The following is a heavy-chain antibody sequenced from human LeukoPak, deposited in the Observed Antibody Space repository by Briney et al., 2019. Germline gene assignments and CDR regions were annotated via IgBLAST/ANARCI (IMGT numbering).Heavy chain of an antibody. J-gene: IGHJ4*02. Sequence: GGSLRLSCAASGFTFSSYAMSWVRQAPGKGLEWVSAISGSGGSTYYADSVKGRFTISRDNSKNTLYLQMNSLRAEDTAIYYCAKRTGSNSGSFDYWGQGTLVTISS. CDR3: AKRTGSNSGSFDY. D-gene: IGHD4-23*01. CDR2: ISGSGGST. CDR1: GFTFSSYA. V-gene: IGHV3-23*01.